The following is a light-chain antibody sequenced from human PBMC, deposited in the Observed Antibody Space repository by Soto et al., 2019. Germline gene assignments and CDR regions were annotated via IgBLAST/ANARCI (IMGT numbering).Light chain of an antibody. V-gene: IGLV2-14*01. CDR1: SSDVGGYNY. Sequence: QSVLTQPASVSGSPGQSITISCTGTSSDVGGYNYVSWYQQHPGKAPKVMIYEVTNRPSGISDRFSGSKSGNTASLTISGLQAEDEADYYCTSYTTSSTYVFGTGNKLTVL. CDR3: TSYTTSSTYV. CDR2: EVT. J-gene: IGLJ1*01.